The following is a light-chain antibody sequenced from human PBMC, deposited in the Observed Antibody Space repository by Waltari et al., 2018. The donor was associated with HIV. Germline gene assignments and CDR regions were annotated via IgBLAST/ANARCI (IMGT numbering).Light chain of an antibody. CDR1: SSDVGAYDF. Sequence: QSALTQPRSVSGSPGQSVTISCTGTSSDVGAYDFVSWYQQYPGQAPKLMLYDFTKRPSGGPDRFSVSKSGNAASLTISGLQAEDEADYYCCSYAGSYTYVFGTATELTVL. CDR3: CSYAGSYTYV. CDR2: DFT. V-gene: IGLV2-11*01. J-gene: IGLJ1*01.